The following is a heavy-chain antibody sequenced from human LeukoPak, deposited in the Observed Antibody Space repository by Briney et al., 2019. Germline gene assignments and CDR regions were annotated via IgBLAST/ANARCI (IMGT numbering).Heavy chain of an antibody. V-gene: IGHV1-69*06. Sequence: SVKVSCKASGGTFSSYAISWVRQAPGQGLEWMGGIIPIFGTANYAQKFQGRVTMTEDTSTDTAYMELSSLRSEDTAVYYCATSPRYCSSTSCFFKGYYYYYMDVWGKGTTVTVSS. CDR2: IIPIFGTA. D-gene: IGHD2-2*01. J-gene: IGHJ6*03. CDR1: GGTFSSYA. CDR3: ATSPRYCSSTSCFFKGYYYYYMDV.